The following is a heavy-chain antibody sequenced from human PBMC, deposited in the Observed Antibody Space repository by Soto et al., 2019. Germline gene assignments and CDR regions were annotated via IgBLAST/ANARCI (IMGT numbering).Heavy chain of an antibody. V-gene: IGHV1-69*01. CDR3: ATGGIAARSEAPFDP. CDR1: GGIFNIYG. Sequence: QVQLVQSGAEVKKPGASVKVSCKASGGIFNIYGISWVRQAPGQGLEWMGGIIPIFGTSKYAQSFQGRVTITADESTSTAYMELSSLRYNDTAVYYCATGGIAARSEAPFDPWGQGTLVTVPS. CDR2: IIPIFGTS. D-gene: IGHD6-6*01. J-gene: IGHJ5*02.